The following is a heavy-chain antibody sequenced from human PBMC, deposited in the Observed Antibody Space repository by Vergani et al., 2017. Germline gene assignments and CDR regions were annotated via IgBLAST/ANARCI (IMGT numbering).Heavy chain of an antibody. CDR1: GYSFINYW. CDR2: IYPGDSDT. Sequence: EVQLVQSGAEVKKPGESLKISCKSSGYSFINYWIGWVRQMPGKGMEWMGIIYPGDSDTRYSPSIQGQVTISADKSISTAYLQWSSLQAADTAMYYCARWHLSWGQPADYWGQGTLVTVSS. D-gene: IGHD1-14*01. CDR3: ARWHLSWGQPADY. J-gene: IGHJ4*02. V-gene: IGHV5-51*01.